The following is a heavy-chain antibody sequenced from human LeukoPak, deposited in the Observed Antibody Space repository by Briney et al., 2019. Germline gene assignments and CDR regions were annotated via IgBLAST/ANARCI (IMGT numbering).Heavy chain of an antibody. CDR2: ISSSGSTI. V-gene: IGHV3-48*03. D-gene: IGHD3-22*01. Sequence: GGSLRLSCAASGFTFSSYEMNWVRQAPGKGLEWVSYISSSGSTIYYADSVKGRFTISRDNAKNSLYLQMNSLRAEGTAVCYCARDEAPPDYYDSSGYYPFDYWGQGTLVTVSS. J-gene: IGHJ4*02. CDR3: ARDEAPPDYYDSSGYYPFDY. CDR1: GFTFSSYE.